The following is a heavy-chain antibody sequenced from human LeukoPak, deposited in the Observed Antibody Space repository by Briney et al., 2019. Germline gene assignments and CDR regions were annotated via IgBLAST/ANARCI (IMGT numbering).Heavy chain of an antibody. Sequence: GGSLRLSCAASGFTFSSYGMHWVRQAPGKGLEWVAVISYDGSNKYYADSVKGRFTISRDNAKNSLYLQMNSLRAEDTAVYYCARRHNDIVEHYYYGMDVWGQGTTVTVSS. J-gene: IGHJ6*02. CDR1: GFTFSSYG. CDR2: ISYDGSNK. V-gene: IGHV3-30*03. CDR3: ARRHNDIVEHYYYGMDV. D-gene: IGHD3-16*02.